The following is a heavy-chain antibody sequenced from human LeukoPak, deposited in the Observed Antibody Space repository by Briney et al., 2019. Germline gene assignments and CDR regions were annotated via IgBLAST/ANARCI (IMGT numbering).Heavy chain of an antibody. CDR1: GGSFSSPSYF. Sequence: SETLSLTCTVSGGSFSSPSYFCGWIRQAPGMGLEWIATINYSGTTFYNPSLKSRLTTSVDTSNNQFSLKLSSVTAADTAVYYGAILRGGVQLWGDWGQGALVTVSS. D-gene: IGHD1-1*01. J-gene: IGHJ4*02. V-gene: IGHV4-39*01. CDR3: AILRGGVQLWGD. CDR2: INYSGTT.